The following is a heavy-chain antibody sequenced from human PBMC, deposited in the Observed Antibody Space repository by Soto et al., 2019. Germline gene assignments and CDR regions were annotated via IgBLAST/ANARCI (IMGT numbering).Heavy chain of an antibody. J-gene: IGHJ4*02. V-gene: IGHV1-69*02. Sequence: QVQLVQSGAEVKRPGSSVMVSCKASGDTFDFYSINWVRQAPGRGLEWMGRVNPIVRMSNYAQKFQGRVMITADRATSTAYMGQSSLRSEDTDIYYFASSYGSGYRAFDYWGQGALVTVS. D-gene: IGHD3-10*01. CDR3: ASSYGSGYRAFDY. CDR1: GDTFDFYS. CDR2: VNPIVRMS.